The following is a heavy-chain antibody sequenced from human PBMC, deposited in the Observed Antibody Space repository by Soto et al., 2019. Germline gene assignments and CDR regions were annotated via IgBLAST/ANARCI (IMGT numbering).Heavy chain of an antibody. CDR1: GFIFSSYG. Sequence: LRLSCAASGFIFSSYGMHWVRQAPGKGLQWVAVISYDGRKKYYADSVKGRFTISRDNSKNTLYLQMHSLRADDTALYYCAKDWTIAPRRIDYWGQGTLVTVSS. D-gene: IGHD6-6*01. CDR2: ISYDGRKK. V-gene: IGHV3-30*18. J-gene: IGHJ4*02. CDR3: AKDWTIAPRRIDY.